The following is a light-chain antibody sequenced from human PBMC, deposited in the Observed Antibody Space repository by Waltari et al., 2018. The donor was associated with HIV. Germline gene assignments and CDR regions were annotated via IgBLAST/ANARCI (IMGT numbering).Light chain of an antibody. Sequence: QSALTQPASVSGSLGQSITVSCTGTTSDIGDYDYVPWYQQLPDKAPPLIIYEVSNRPSGVSHRFSGSKSGNTASLTISGLQSDDESTYFCSSYTAANTILFGGGTKLTVL. J-gene: IGLJ2*01. CDR1: TSDIGDYDY. CDR2: EVS. V-gene: IGLV2-14*01. CDR3: SSYTAANTIL.